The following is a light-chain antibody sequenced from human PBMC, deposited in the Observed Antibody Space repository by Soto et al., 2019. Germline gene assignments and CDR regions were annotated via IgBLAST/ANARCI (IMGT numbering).Light chain of an antibody. V-gene: IGLV2-14*01. J-gene: IGLJ1*01. CDR1: SSDVGGYNY. CDR3: QSYDRSLTGV. CDR2: EVS. Sequence: QSVLTQPASVSGSPGQSITISCTGTSSDVGGYNYVSWSQQHPGKAPKLIIYEVSNRPSGVPDRFSGSKSGTSASLAITGLQAEDEADYYCQSYDRSLTGVFGTGTKVTVL.